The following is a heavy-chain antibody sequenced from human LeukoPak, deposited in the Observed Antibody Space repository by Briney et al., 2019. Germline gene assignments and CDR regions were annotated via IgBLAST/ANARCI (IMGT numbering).Heavy chain of an antibody. CDR1: GLTLSSYR. CDR2: IETDGKSA. Sequence: GESLRLSCAVSGLTLSSYRMHWVRQAPGKGLVWVSAIETDGKSATYADSVKGRFTISRDNAKNTLYLQMNSLRAEDTAVYFCARDYQGLHYWGQGTLVTVSS. D-gene: IGHD3-16*02. J-gene: IGHJ4*02. CDR3: ARDYQGLHY. V-gene: IGHV3-74*01.